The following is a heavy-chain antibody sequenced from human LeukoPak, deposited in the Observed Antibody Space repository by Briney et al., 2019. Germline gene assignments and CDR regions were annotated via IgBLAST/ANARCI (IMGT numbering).Heavy chain of an antibody. J-gene: IGHJ5*02. CDR1: GGSISSSSYY. CDR3: ARDRDNSRWCSWFDP. Sequence: SETLSLTCTVSGGSISSSSYYWGWIRQPPGKGLEWIGSIYYSGTTYYNPSLKSRVTLSVDTSKNQFSLNLSSVTAADTAVYYCARDRDNSRWCSWFDPWGQGTLVTVSS. D-gene: IGHD6-13*01. CDR2: IYYSGTT. V-gene: IGHV4-39*02.